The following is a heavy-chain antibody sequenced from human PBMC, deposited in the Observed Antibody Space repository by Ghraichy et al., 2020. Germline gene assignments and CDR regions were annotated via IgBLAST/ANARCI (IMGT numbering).Heavy chain of an antibody. CDR3: ARVGTYSSSLLGYYYYYMDV. CDR1: GYTFTSYG. J-gene: IGHJ6*03. Sequence: ASVKVSCKASGYTFTSYGISWVRQAPGQGLEWMGWISDYNGNTNYAQKLQGRVTMTTDTSTSTAYMELRSLRSDDTAVYYCARVGTYSSSLLGYYYYYMDVWGKGTTVTVSS. CDR2: ISDYNGNT. D-gene: IGHD6-6*01. V-gene: IGHV1-18*01.